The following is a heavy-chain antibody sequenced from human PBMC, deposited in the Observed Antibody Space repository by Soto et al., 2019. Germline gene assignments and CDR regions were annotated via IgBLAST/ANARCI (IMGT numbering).Heavy chain of an antibody. J-gene: IGHJ4*02. V-gene: IGHV3-11*06. Sequence: GGSLRLSCAASGFNFSDYSMSWIRQAPGKGLEWVSYIRSSGSYIDYADSVKGRFTISRDNAKNSLYLQMNSLRAEDTAVYYCALGEMATVPFDYWGQGTLVTVSS. D-gene: IGHD4-4*01. CDR3: ALGEMATVPFDY. CDR2: IRSSGSYI. CDR1: GFNFSDYS.